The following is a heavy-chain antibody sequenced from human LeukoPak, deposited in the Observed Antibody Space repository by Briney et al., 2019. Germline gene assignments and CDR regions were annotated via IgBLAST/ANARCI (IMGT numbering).Heavy chain of an antibody. Sequence: GGSLRLSCAASGFTFSSYSMNWVRQAPGKGLEWVSYISSSSSTIYYADSVKGRFTISRDNAKNSLYLQMNSLRAEDTALYYCARSLSSSSWTSYYYYYYMDVWGKGTTVTVSS. CDR3: ARSLSSSSWTSYYYYYYMDV. CDR1: GFTFSSYS. CDR2: ISSSSSTI. V-gene: IGHV3-48*01. J-gene: IGHJ6*03. D-gene: IGHD6-13*01.